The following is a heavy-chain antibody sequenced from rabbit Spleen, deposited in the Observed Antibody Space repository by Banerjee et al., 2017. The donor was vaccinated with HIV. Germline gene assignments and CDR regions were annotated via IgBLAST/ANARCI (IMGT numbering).Heavy chain of an antibody. V-gene: IGHV1S40*01. CDR1: GLDFSGDSY. CDR3: ARDLVAVIGWNFNL. D-gene: IGHD1-1*01. CDR2: INTVTGKT. J-gene: IGHJ4*01. Sequence: QSLEESGGDLVKPGASLTLTCKASGLDFSGDSYDSYMCWVRQAPGKGLEWIACINTVTGKTVYASWAKGRFIMSRTSSTTVTLQMTSLTAADTATYFCARDLVAVIGWNFNLWGPGTLVTVS.